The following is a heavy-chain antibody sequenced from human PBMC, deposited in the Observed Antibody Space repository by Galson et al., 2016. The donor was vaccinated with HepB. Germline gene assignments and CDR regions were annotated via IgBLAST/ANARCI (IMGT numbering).Heavy chain of an antibody. CDR2: VNSDGSGT. D-gene: IGHD1-26*01. J-gene: IGHJ4*02. CDR1: GFTFSSYW. V-gene: IGHV3-74*01. CDR3: ATRLRAPAN. Sequence: SLRLSCAASGFTFSSYWMHWVRQAPGKGLVWVSRVNSDGSGTGYADSVKSRFTISRDNSKNALYLQMNSLRAEDTAVYYCATRLRAPANWGQGALVTVSS.